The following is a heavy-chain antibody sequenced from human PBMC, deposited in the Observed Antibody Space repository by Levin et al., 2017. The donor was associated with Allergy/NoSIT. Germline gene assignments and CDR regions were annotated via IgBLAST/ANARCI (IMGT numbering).Heavy chain of an antibody. J-gene: IGHJ4*02. CDR1: GITFSNAW. D-gene: IGHD6-13*01. CDR2: IKSKTDGGTA. V-gene: IGHV3-15*01. Sequence: PGGSLRLSCTASGITFSNAWMSWARQAPGKGLEWVGRIKSKTDGGTADYASPVKGRFTISRDDSRNTLYLQMNSLTTEDTAVYYCTTYISSWYYFDNWGQGTLVTVSS. CDR3: TTYISSWYYFDN.